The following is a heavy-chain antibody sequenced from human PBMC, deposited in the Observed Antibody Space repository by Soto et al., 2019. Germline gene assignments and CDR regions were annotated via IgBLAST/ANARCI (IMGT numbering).Heavy chain of an antibody. CDR3: ARECGYYDSSVYYYYCYGMDI. D-gene: IGHD3-22*01. CDR2: TYYRSKWYN. J-gene: IGHJ6*02. Sequence: SQTLSLTCAMSGDSVSSTSAAWNWIRQSPSRGREWLGRTYYRSKWYNDYAVTVKSRITINPDTSKNQFSQQLNSVTSEYTAVYYCARECGYYDSSVYYYYCYGMDIWGQETTVTVSS. V-gene: IGHV6-1*01. CDR1: GDSVSSTSAA.